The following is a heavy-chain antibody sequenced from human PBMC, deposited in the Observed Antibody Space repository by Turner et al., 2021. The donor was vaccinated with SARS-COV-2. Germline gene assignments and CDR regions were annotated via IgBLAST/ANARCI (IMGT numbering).Heavy chain of an antibody. Sequence: QVPLQESGPGLVKPSETLSLSCTVPGVSIPGTNFFWGWIRQSPGKGLEWMGTFSYGGSTFYNPSFKGRVTMSADPSKRQFFLRLTSVTAADTAVYYCARLYHHDTSGVDFWGQGTQVTVSS. CDR3: ARLYHHDTSGVDF. V-gene: IGHV4-39*01. CDR1: GVSIPGTNFF. D-gene: IGHD3-22*01. J-gene: IGHJ4*02. CDR2: FSYGGST.